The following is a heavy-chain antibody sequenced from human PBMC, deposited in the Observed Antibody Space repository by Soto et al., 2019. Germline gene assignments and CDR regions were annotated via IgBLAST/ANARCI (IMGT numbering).Heavy chain of an antibody. D-gene: IGHD6-13*01. J-gene: IGHJ5*02. Sequence: PSETLSLTCTVSGGSISSYYWSWIRQPAGKGLEWIGRIYTSGSTNYNPSLKSRVTMSVDTSKNQFSLKLSSVTAADTAVYYCARDRQLYSSGWSHYNWFDPWGQGTLVTVSS. CDR3: ARDRQLYSSGWSHYNWFDP. CDR1: GGSISSYY. V-gene: IGHV4-4*07. CDR2: IYTSGST.